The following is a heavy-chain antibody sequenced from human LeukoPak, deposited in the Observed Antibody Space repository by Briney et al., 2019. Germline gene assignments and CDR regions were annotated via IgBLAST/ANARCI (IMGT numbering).Heavy chain of an antibody. J-gene: IGHJ4*02. V-gene: IGHV4-59*11. Sequence: PSETLSLTCIVSSGSINNHYWSWIRQPPGKGLEWIGYIYDSWNTNYNPSLKSRVTKSIDTSKNQFSLNLTSVTAADTAVYYCARDQIGYGLDYWGQGTLVTVSS. CDR1: SGSINNHY. CDR3: ARDQIGYGLDY. D-gene: IGHD5-18*01. CDR2: IYDSWNT.